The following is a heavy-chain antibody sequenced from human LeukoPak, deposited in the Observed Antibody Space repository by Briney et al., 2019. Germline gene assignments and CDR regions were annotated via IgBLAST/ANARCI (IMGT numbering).Heavy chain of an antibody. D-gene: IGHD6-6*01. Sequence: SVKVSCKASGGTFSSYAISWVRQAPGQGLEWMGGIIPIFGTANYAQKFQGRVTITTDESTSTAYMELSSLRSEDTAVYYCARDGAARHYYYYYMDVWGKGATVTVSS. CDR3: ARDGAARHYYYYYMDV. CDR1: GGTFSSYA. CDR2: IIPIFGTA. V-gene: IGHV1-69*05. J-gene: IGHJ6*03.